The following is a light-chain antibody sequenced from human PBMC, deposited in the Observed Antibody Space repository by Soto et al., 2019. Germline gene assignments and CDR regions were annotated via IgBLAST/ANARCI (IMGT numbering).Light chain of an antibody. CDR1: QSVSSN. Sequence: ETVMTQSPATLSVSPGERATLSCRASQSVSSNLAWYQHKPGQAPRLLIYGASTRATGIPARFSGSGSGTALTLTISSLQAEDVEVYYCQNYNNLPTFGQGTLLEIK. J-gene: IGKJ5*01. V-gene: IGKV3-15*01. CDR3: QNYNNLPT. CDR2: GAS.